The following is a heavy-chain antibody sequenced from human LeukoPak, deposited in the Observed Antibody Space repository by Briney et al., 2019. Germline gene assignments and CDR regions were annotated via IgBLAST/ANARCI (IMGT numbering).Heavy chain of an antibody. CDR2: ISYDGSNK. CDR3: AREVGARYNWNYVYYYYYGMDV. V-gene: IGHV3-30-3*01. J-gene: IGHJ6*02. Sequence: GGSLRLSCAASGFTFSSYAMHWVRQAPGKGLEWVAVISYDGSNKYYADSVKGRFTISRDNSKNTLYLQMNSLRAEDTAVYYCAREVGARYNWNYVYYYYYGMDVWGQGTTVTVSS. CDR1: GFTFSSYA. D-gene: IGHD1-7*01.